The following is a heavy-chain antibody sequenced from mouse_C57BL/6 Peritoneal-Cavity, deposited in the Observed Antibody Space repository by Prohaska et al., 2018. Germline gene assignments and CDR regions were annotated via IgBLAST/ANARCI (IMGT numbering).Heavy chain of an antibody. J-gene: IGHJ2*01. CDR2: INPSNGGT. CDR1: GYTFTDYY. Sequence: QVQLQQSGPELVKPGASVKIYCKASGYTFTDYYINWVKQRPGQGLEWIGNINPSNGGTNYNEKLKSKDTLTVDKSSRTDYMQLRSLTSEDSAVYYCARWSLLYGYWSQGTTLTVSS. CDR3: ARWSLLYGY. V-gene: IGHV1-75*01. D-gene: IGHD2-12*01.